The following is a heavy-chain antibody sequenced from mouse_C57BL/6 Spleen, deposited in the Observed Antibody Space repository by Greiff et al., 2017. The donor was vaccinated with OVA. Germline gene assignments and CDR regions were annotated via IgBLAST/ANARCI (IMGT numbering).Heavy chain of an antibody. V-gene: IGHV1-47*01. CDR3: AILYGSSYGYAMDY. CDR2: FHPYNDDT. D-gene: IGHD1-1*01. Sequence: LQESGAELVKPGASVKMSCKASGYTFTTYPIEWMKQNHGKSLEWIGNFHPYNDDTKYNEKFKGKATLTVEKSSSTVYLELSRLTSDDSAVYDCAILYGSSYGYAMDYWGQGTSVTVSS. J-gene: IGHJ4*01. CDR1: GYTFTTYP.